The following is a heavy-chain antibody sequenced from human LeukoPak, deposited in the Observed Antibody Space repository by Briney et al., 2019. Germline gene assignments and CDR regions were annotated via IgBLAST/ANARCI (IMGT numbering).Heavy chain of an antibody. CDR1: GFTFTNAW. V-gene: IGHV3-15*01. Sequence: GGSLRLSCAASGFTFTNAWMSWVRQAPGKGLEWDGRIKSKADGGATDYAALVKGRFTISRDDSKNTLYLQMNSLKTEDTAVYYCTSGGDCGRTSCYTDWGQGTLVTVSS. CDR3: TSGGDCGRTSCYTD. J-gene: IGHJ4*02. D-gene: IGHD2-2*02. CDR2: IKSKADGGAT.